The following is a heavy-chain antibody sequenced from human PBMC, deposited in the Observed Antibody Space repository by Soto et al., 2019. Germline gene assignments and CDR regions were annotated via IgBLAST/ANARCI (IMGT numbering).Heavy chain of an antibody. Sequence: QVQLVESGGGVVQPGRSLRLSCAASGFTFSSYAMHWVRQAPGKGLEWVAVISYDGSNKYYADSVKGRFTISRDNSKNTLYLQMNSLRAEDTAVYYCARDLFSRSRMGSGLGMDVWGQGTTVTVSS. CDR3: ARDLFSRSRMGSGLGMDV. CDR1: GFTFSSYA. CDR2: ISYDGSNK. J-gene: IGHJ6*02. D-gene: IGHD3-10*01. V-gene: IGHV3-30-3*01.